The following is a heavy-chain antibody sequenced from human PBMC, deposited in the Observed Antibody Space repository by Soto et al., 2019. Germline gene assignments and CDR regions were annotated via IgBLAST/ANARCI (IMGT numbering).Heavy chain of an antibody. CDR2: TLGSEST. J-gene: IGHJ4*02. V-gene: IGHV4-59*08. D-gene: IGHD3-16*01. CDR1: GDPISDCY. Sequence: QVQLQESGPGLVKPSETLSLTCSVSGDPISDCYWSWVRQPPGKGMEWMGYTLGSESTNYNPSLKSQATKLLETPKNPYVLKMKSVTATDAAVYYGARHDQRGGRGGHLDNWGQGILVTVSS. CDR3: ARHDQRGGRGGHLDN.